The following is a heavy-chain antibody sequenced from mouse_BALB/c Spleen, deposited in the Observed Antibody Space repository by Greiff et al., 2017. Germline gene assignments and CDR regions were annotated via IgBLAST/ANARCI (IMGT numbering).Heavy chain of an antibody. J-gene: IGHJ1*01. CDR3: ARQKDGSIWYFDV. D-gene: IGHD1-1*01. V-gene: IGHV5-6*01. CDR2: ISSGGSYT. CDR1: GFTFSSYG. Sequence: EVQLVESGGDLVKPGGSLKLSCAASGFTFSSYGMSWVRQTPDKRLEWVATISSGGSYTYYPDSVKGRFTISRDNAKNTLYLQMSSLKSEDTAMYYCARQKDGSIWYFDVWGAGTTVTVSA.